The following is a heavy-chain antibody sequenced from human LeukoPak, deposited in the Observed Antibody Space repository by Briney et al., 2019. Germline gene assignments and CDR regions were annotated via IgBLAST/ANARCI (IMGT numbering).Heavy chain of an antibody. CDR3: AREILPLFYYYYMDV. J-gene: IGHJ6*03. CDR1: GGSISSYY. V-gene: IGHV4-4*07. CDR2: IYTSGST. Sequence: PSETLSLTCTVSGGSISSYYWSWIRQPAGKGLEWIGRIYTSGSTNYNPSLKSRVTMSVDTSKNQFSLKLSSVTAADTAVYYCAREILPLFYYYYMDVWGKGTTVTVSS.